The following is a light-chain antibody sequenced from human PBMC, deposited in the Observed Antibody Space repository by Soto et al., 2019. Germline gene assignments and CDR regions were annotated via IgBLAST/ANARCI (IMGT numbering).Light chain of an antibody. CDR1: SSDVGGYNF. J-gene: IGLJ1*01. CDR3: SSYTTSSTVV. CDR2: EVS. Sequence: QSVLTQPASVFGSPGQSITIYCTGTSSDVGGYNFVSWYQQHPGKAPKRMIYEVSNRPSGVSNRFSGSKSGNTASLTISGLQPEDEADYYCSSYTTSSTVVFGTGTKVTVL. V-gene: IGLV2-14*03.